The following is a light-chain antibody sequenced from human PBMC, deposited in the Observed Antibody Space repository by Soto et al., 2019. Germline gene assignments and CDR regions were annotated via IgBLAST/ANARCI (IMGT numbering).Light chain of an antibody. CDR1: SSNIGNNY. V-gene: IGLV1-51*02. J-gene: IGLJ3*02. CDR3: GTWDSSLSAVWV. CDR2: ENN. Sequence: QSVLTQPPSVSAAPGQKVTISCSGSSSNIGNNYVSWYQQLPGTAPKLLIYENNKRPSGIPDRFSGSKSGTSATLGITGLQTGDEADYYCGTWDSSLSAVWVFGGGTK.